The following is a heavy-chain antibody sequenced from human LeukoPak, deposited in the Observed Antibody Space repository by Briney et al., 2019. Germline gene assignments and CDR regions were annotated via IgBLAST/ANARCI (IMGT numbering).Heavy chain of an antibody. J-gene: IGHJ5*02. D-gene: IGHD3-22*01. V-gene: IGHV1-2*02. CDR2: INPNSGGT. CDR1: GYTFTGYY. CDR3: ARDLEPVSDVSSGYYYGNWFDP. Sequence: GASVKVSCKASGYTFTGYYMHWVRQAPGQGLEWIGWINPNSGGTNYAQKFQGRVTMTRDTSISTAYMELSRLRSDDTAVYYCARDLEPVSDVSSGYYYGNWFDPWGQGTLVTVSS.